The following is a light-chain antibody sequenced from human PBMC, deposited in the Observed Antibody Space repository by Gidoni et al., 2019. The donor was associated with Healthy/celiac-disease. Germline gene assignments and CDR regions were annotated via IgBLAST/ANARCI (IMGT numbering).Light chain of an antibody. CDR1: QSVSNGY. Sequence: GTLSLSPGERATLSCRASQSVSNGYLAWYQQKPGQAPRLLVYGAYGASTRATGIPDRFSGSGSRTDFTLTISRLEPDDSAVYYCQQYGSLVTFGGGTKVEIK. CDR3: QQYGSLVT. CDR2: GAYGAS. J-gene: IGKJ4*01. V-gene: IGKV3-20*01.